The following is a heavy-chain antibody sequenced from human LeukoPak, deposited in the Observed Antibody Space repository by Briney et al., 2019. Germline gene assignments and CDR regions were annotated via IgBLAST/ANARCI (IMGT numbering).Heavy chain of an antibody. Sequence: SETLSLTCTVSGGSISSNEYFWGWIRQPPGKGLEWIGNIFYSGSTYYSPSLRSRVTISLDTSRNQFSLKLSSVTAADTAVYYCARVPTVTFFDYWGQGTLVTVSS. J-gene: IGHJ4*02. V-gene: IGHV4-39*02. CDR1: GGSISSNEYF. D-gene: IGHD4-17*01. CDR2: IFYSGST. CDR3: ARVPTVTFFDY.